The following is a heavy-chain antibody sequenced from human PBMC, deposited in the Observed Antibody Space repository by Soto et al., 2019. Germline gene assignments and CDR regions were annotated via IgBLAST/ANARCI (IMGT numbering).Heavy chain of an antibody. CDR1: GGSFSGYY. Sequence: SGDLSLTCAVYGGSFSGYYWSWIRQPPGKGLEWIGEINHSGSTNYNPSLKSRVTISVDTSKNQFSLKLSSVTAADTAVYYCARAEDTAMGYYYYGMDVWGQGTTVTVSS. V-gene: IGHV4-34*01. CDR3: ARAEDTAMGYYYYGMDV. CDR2: INHSGST. J-gene: IGHJ6*02. D-gene: IGHD5-18*01.